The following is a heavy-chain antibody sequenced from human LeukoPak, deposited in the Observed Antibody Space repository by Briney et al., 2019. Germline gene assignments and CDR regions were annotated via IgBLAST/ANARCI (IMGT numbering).Heavy chain of an antibody. J-gene: IGHJ4*02. D-gene: IGHD5-18*01. CDR1: GFTFSSSA. CDR2: ISRTGGDT. Sequence: GGSLRLSCGASGFTFSSSAMCWVRQAPGKGLEWVSGISRTGGDTYYADSVKGRFTISRDNSKNTLYLQMNSLRAEDTAVYYCTKGTIWLPFDYWGQGTLVTVSS. V-gene: IGHV3-23*01. CDR3: TKGTIWLPFDY.